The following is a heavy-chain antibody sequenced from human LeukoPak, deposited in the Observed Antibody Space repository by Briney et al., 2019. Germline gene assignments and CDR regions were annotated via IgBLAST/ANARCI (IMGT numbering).Heavy chain of an antibody. CDR2: INHSGST. D-gene: IGHD1-1*01. V-gene: IGHV4-34*01. CDR1: GGSFSGYY. Sequence: SETPSLTCAVYGGSFSGYYWSWIRQPPGKGPEWIGEINHSGSTNYNPSLKSRVSISVETPKNQFSLKLSSVTAADTAVYYCARTTRGWYFDLWGRGTLVTVSS. CDR3: ARTTRGWYFDL. J-gene: IGHJ2*01.